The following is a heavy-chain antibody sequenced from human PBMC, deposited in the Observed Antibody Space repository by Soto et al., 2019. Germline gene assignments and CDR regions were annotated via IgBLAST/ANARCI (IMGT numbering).Heavy chain of an antibody. Sequence: QVQLQESGPGLVNPSGTLSLTCAVSGDSITSNWWSWVRQPPGKRLEWIGEIHHSGSFNYNPSLRSRVTISIDKSKNQLSLQLTSVTAADTAVHYCVTNDWYRFDPWGQGTLVTVSS. CDR2: IHHSGSF. CDR3: VTNDWYRFDP. D-gene: IGHD3-9*01. J-gene: IGHJ5*02. CDR1: GDSITSNW. V-gene: IGHV4-4*02.